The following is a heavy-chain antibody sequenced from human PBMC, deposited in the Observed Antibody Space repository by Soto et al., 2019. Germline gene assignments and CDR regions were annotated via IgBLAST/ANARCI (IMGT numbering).Heavy chain of an antibody. V-gene: IGHV1-18*01. D-gene: IGHD6-19*01. J-gene: IGHJ5*02. CDR1: GYTFTSYG. Sequence: GASVKVSCKASGYTFTSYGISWVRPAPGQGLEWMGWISAYNGNTNYAQKLQVRVTMTTDTSTSTAYMELRSLRSDDTAVYSCAGYSSGWYWFDPWGQGTLVTVSS. CDR3: AGYSSGWYWFDP. CDR2: ISAYNGNT.